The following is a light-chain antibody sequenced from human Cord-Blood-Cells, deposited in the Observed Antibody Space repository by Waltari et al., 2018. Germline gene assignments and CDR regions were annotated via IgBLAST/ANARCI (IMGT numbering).Light chain of an antibody. CDR2: LNSDGSH. V-gene: IGLV4-69*01. Sequence: QLVLTQSPSASASLGASVKLTCTLSSGHSSYAIAWHQQQPEKGPRYLMKLNSDGSHSKGDGIPGRFSGSSSGAGRYLTISSLRSEDEADYYCQTWGTGIWVFGGGTKLTVL. CDR1: SGHSSYA. J-gene: IGLJ3*02. CDR3: QTWGTGIWV.